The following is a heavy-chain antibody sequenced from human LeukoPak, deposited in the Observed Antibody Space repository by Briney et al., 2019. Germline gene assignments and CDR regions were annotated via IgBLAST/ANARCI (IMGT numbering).Heavy chain of an antibody. J-gene: IGHJ4*02. Sequence: KPGGSLRLSCAASGFTFSLYWMSWVRQAPGKGLEWVSPISSSSAYMFYADSVKGRFTISRDNAKNSLYLQMNSLRAEDTAVYYCARQFDLGDYWGQGTLVTVSS. V-gene: IGHV3-21*01. CDR2: ISSSSAYM. CDR3: ARQFDLGDY. D-gene: IGHD3-9*01. CDR1: GFTFSLYW.